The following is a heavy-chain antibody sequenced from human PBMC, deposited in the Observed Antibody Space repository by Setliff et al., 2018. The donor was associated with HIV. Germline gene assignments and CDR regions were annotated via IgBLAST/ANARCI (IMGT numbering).Heavy chain of an antibody. CDR1: GYTFTSYG. V-gene: IGHV1-18*01. D-gene: IGHD5-12*01. J-gene: IGHJ4*02. CDR3: ARDPGWLQTLYYFDS. Sequence: ASVKVSCKASGYTFTSYGISWVRQAPGQGLEWTGWISAYNGNTNYAQKLQGRVTMTTDTSTSTAYMELRSLRSDDTAVYYCARDPGWLQTLYYFDSWGQGTLVTVSS. CDR2: ISAYNGNT.